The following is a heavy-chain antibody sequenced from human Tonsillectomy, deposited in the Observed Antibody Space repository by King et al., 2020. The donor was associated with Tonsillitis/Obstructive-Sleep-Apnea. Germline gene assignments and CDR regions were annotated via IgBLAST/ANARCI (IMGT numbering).Heavy chain of an antibody. J-gene: IGHJ2*01. CDR3: AKDYRIATTIYFDL. CDR2: ISHDGSNK. CDR1: GLTFSYYG. Sequence: QLVQSGGGVVQPGRSLRLSCAASGLTFSYYGMHWVRQAPGKGLEWVAVISHDGSNKYYADSVKGRFTISRDNSKNTLSLQMNSLRPEDTAVYYCAKDYRIATTIYFDLWGRGTLVTVSS. V-gene: IGHV3-30*18. D-gene: IGHD6-13*01.